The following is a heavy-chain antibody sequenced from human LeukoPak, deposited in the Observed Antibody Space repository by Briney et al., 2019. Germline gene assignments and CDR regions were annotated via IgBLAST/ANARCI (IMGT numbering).Heavy chain of an antibody. Sequence: GSLRLSCVASGFTFNTYSLNWFRQAPGKGLEWIGSIYYSGSTYYNPSLKSRVTISVDTSKNQFSLKLSSVTAADTAVYYCARHLTHYDILTGYDCNWFNPWGQGTLVTVSS. V-gene: IGHV4-39*01. CDR1: GFTFNTYSLN. CDR2: IYYSGST. CDR3: ARHLTHYDILTGYDCNWFNP. J-gene: IGHJ5*02. D-gene: IGHD3-9*01.